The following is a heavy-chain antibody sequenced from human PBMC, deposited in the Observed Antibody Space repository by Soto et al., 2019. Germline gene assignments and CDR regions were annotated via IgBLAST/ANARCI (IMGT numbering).Heavy chain of an antibody. CDR3: ARGPGLFNCGGDCRTLDY. V-gene: IGHV3-11*06. Sequence: QVQLVESGGGLVKPGGSLRLSCAASGFTFSDYYITWIRQAPGKGLEWVSYISSSSSYTNYADSVKGRFTISRDNAKNSLYLQMNSLRAEDTAVYYCARGPGLFNCGGDCRTLDYGGQGTLVTVSS. J-gene: IGHJ4*02. CDR2: ISSSSSYT. CDR1: GFTFSDYY. D-gene: IGHD2-21*02.